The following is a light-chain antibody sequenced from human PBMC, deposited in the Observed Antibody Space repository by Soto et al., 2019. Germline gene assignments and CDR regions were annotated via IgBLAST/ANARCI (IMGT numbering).Light chain of an antibody. V-gene: IGLV2-14*01. Sequence: QSALTQPASVSGSPGQSITLSCTGTSSDIGGYDYVSWYQRHPGKAPKLIIYDVNNRPSGVSNRFSGSKSGNTASRTISGLQAEDEAEYYCTSYASGSSHVVFGGGTKLTVL. CDR3: TSYASGSSHVV. CDR2: DVN. J-gene: IGLJ2*01. CDR1: SSDIGGYDY.